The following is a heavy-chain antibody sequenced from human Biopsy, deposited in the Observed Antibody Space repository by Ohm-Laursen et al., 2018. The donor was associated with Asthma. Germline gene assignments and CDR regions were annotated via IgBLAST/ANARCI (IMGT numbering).Heavy chain of an antibody. V-gene: IGHV4-39*01. CDR2: ISYTGSA. Sequence: PSETLSLTCTVSGGSMSSSSYYWGWIRQPPGKGLEWMGSISYTGSAYHNPSLKRRVTISVDTSKNQFSLRLSSVTAADTAVYYCARLWEEVDCWGQGTLVTVSS. CDR1: GGSMSSSSYY. J-gene: IGHJ4*02. CDR3: ARLWEEVDC. D-gene: IGHD1-26*01.